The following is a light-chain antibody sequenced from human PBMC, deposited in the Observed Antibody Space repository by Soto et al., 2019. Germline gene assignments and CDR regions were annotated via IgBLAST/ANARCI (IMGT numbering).Light chain of an antibody. V-gene: IGKV4-1*01. Sequence: DIVMTQSPDSLAVSLGEAATINCKSSQSVLYSPNNKNYLTWYQQKPGQPPKLLIYWASTRESGVPDPFSGSGSGTDFTLTISSLQAEDVAIYYCQQYYSAPYTFGQGTNLEIK. J-gene: IGKJ2*01. CDR2: WAS. CDR1: QSVLYSPNNKNY. CDR3: QQYYSAPYT.